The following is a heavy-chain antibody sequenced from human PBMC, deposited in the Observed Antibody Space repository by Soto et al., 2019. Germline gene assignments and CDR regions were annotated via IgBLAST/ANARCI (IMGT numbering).Heavy chain of an antibody. D-gene: IGHD1-26*01. CDR1: GITFSTYA. CDR3: AKDQHPYSGSFFGDFDY. V-gene: IGHV3-23*04. Sequence: EVQLVESGGGLVKPGGSLRLSCAASGITFSTYAMSWVRQAPGKGLEWVSAITGSGGTTYYADSVKGRFTISRDNSKNTLYLQMNGLRGEDTGLYYCAKDQHPYSGSFFGDFDYWGQGTLVTVSS. CDR2: ITGSGGTT. J-gene: IGHJ4*02.